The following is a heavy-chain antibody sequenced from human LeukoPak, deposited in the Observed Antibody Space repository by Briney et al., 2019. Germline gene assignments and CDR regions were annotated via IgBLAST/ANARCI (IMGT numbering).Heavy chain of an antibody. J-gene: IGHJ4*02. CDR3: ARMTDIVATITFDC. Sequence: SSETLSLTCTVSGGSISSGDYYWSWIRQPPGKGLEWIGYIYYYGGTYYNPSLKSRVTISVDMSKNQFSLRLSSVTAADTAVYYCARMTDIVATITFDCWGQGTLVTVSS. CDR2: IYYYGGT. D-gene: IGHD5-12*01. V-gene: IGHV4-30-4*01. CDR1: GGSISSGDYY.